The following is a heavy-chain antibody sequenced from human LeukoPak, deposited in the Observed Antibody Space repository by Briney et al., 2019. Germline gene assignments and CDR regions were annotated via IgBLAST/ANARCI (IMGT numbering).Heavy chain of an antibody. V-gene: IGHV4-4*07. D-gene: IGHD6-19*01. CDR1: GGSISSYY. Sequence: SETLSLTCTVSGGSISSYYWSWIRQPAGKGLEWNGRIYTSGSTNYNPSLKSRVTMSVDTSKNQFSLKLSSVTAADSAVYYCAGSSSSGWYQFVYSWFDPWGQGTLVTVSS. CDR2: IYTSGST. CDR3: AGSSSSGWYQFVYSWFDP. J-gene: IGHJ5*02.